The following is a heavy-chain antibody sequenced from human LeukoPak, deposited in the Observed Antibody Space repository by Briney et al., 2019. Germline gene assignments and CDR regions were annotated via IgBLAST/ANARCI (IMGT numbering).Heavy chain of an antibody. CDR2: IKSKTDGGTT. J-gene: IGHJ4*02. Sequence: GGSLRLSCAASGFTFRNAWMTWVRQAPGKGLEWVGRIKSKTDGGTTDYAAPVKGRFTISRDDSKNMLHLQMNSLKTEDTAVYYCTTAIIAVAGTEADYWGQGTLVTVSS. CDR3: TTAIIAVAGTEADY. D-gene: IGHD6-19*01. CDR1: GFTFRNAW. V-gene: IGHV3-15*01.